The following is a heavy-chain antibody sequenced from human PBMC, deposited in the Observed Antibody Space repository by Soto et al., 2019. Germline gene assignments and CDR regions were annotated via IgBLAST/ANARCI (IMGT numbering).Heavy chain of an antibody. CDR1: GFTFSSYA. J-gene: IGHJ4*02. D-gene: IGHD5-18*01. V-gene: IGHV3-23*01. CDR3: AKDQGGIQLWSYFDY. Sequence: GGSLRLSCAASGFTFSSYAMSWVRQAPGKGLEWVSAISGSGGSTYYADSVKGRFTISRDNSKNTLYLQMNSLRAEDTAVYYCAKDQGGIQLWSYFDYWGQGTLVTVSS. CDR2: ISGSGGST.